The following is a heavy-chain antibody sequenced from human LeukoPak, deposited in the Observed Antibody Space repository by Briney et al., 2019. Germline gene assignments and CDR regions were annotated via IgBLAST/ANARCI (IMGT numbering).Heavy chain of an antibody. CDR1: GGSISSSSYY. V-gene: IGHV4-39*07. Sequence: SETLSLTCTVSGGSISSSSYYWGWIRQPPGKGLEWIGSIYYSGSTNYNPSLKSRVTISVDTSKNQFSLKLSSVTAADTAVYYCASEITMVRGVIGSFDPWGQGTLVTVSS. D-gene: IGHD3-10*01. J-gene: IGHJ5*02. CDR2: IYYSGST. CDR3: ASEITMVRGVIGSFDP.